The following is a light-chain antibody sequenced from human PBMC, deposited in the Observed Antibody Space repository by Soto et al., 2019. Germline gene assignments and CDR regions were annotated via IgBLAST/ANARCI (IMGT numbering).Light chain of an antibody. Sequence: QSVLTQPASVSGSPGQSITISCTGTSSDVGANNYVSWYRQYPGTAQKLMIYDVSNRPSGISDRFYGSKTGNTASLTISGLQAEDEADYYCSSYTTTRGNVFGTGTKVTVL. CDR3: SSYTTTRGNV. J-gene: IGLJ1*01. V-gene: IGLV2-14*03. CDR2: DVS. CDR1: SSDVGANNY.